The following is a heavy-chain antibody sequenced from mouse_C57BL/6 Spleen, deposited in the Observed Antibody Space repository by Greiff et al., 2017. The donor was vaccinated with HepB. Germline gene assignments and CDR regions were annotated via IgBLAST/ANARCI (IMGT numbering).Heavy chain of an antibody. CDR1: GYAFSSYW. Sequence: LVESGAELVKPGASVKISCKASGYAFSSYWMNWVKQRPGKGLEWIGQIYPGDGDTNYNGKFKGKATLTADKSSSTAYLQRSSLTSEDAAVYVCARAPSSDYWFAYWGQGTLVTVSA. V-gene: IGHV1-80*01. CDR2: IYPGDGDT. J-gene: IGHJ3*01. D-gene: IGHD3-2*02. CDR3: ARAPSSDYWFAY.